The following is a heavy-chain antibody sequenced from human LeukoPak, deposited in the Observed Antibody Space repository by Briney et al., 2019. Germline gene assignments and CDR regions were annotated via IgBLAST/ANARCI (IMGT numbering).Heavy chain of an antibody. CDR3: VSYSGYDFIVDY. V-gene: IGHV1-69*13. Sequence: ASVKVSCKASGYTFTGYYMHWVRQAPGQGLEWMGGIIPIFGTANYAQKFQGRVTITADESTSTAYMELSSLRSEDTAVYYCVSYSGYDFIVDYWGQGTLVTVSS. J-gene: IGHJ4*02. D-gene: IGHD5-12*01. CDR2: IIPIFGTA. CDR1: GYTFTGYY.